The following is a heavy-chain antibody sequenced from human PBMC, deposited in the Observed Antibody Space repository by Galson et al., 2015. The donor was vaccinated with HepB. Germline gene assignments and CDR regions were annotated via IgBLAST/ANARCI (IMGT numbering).Heavy chain of an antibody. CDR2: ISGSGTRT. D-gene: IGHD3-22*01. J-gene: IGHJ4*02. Sequence: SLRLSCAASGFTFSSYAMSWVRQAPGKGLEWVSGISGSGTRTHYADSVRGRFTISRDNSKNTLYLQMSSLRAEDTAVYYCAKNQVAAWYYDPKEGGFDYCGQGTLVTVSS. V-gene: IGHV3-23*01. CDR1: GFTFSSYA. CDR3: AKNQVAAWYYDPKEGGFDY.